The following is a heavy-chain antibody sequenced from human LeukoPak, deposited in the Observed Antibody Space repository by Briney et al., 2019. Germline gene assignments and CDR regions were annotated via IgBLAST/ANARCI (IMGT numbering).Heavy chain of an antibody. V-gene: IGHV3-7*01. CDR1: GFTFSSYW. CDR3: ARDVGSGWFDY. Sequence: GGSLRLSCAASGFTFSSYWMTWVRQAPGKGLEWVANINQDGSEKGYVDSVKGRFTISRDNAKNSLYLQMNSLRAEDTAVYYCARDVGSGWFDYWGQGTLVTVSS. J-gene: IGHJ4*02. CDR2: INQDGSEK. D-gene: IGHD6-19*01.